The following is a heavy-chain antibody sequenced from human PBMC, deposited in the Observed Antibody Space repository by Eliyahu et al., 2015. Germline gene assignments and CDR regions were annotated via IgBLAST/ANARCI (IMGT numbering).Heavy chain of an antibody. CDR3: ARHVRNTATLRGGGTFDY. D-gene: IGHD5-18*01. J-gene: IGHJ4*02. CDR1: GGSISSSSYY. CDR2: IYYSGST. Sequence: QLQLQESGPGLVKPSETLSLTCTVSGGSISSSSYYWGWIRQPPGKGLEWIGSIYYSGSTYYNPSLKSRVTISVDTSKNQFSLKLSSVTAADTAVYYCARHVRNTATLRGGGTFDYWGQGTLVTVSS. V-gene: IGHV4-39*01.